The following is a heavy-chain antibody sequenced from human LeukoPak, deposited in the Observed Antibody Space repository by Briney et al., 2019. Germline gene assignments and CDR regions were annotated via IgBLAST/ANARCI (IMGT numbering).Heavy chain of an antibody. Sequence: GGSLRLSCAASGFTFSSYGMHWVRQAPGKGLEWVAFIRYDGSNKYYADSVKGRFTISRDNSKNTLYLQMNSLRAEDTAVYYCAKVRMRMHYFDYWGQGTLVTVSS. D-gene: IGHD1-14*01. CDR2: IRYDGSNK. V-gene: IGHV3-30*02. J-gene: IGHJ4*02. CDR3: AKVRMRMHYFDY. CDR1: GFTFSSYG.